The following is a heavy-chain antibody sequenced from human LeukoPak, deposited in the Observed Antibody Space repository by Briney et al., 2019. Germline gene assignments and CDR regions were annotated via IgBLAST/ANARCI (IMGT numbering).Heavy chain of an antibody. CDR3: ARAPGLAIIWGEAFDI. J-gene: IGHJ3*02. CDR1: GFSFSSYV. V-gene: IGHV3-30*04. D-gene: IGHD3-9*01. CDR2: ISFDGSNR. Sequence: GGSLRLSCAASGFSFSSYVMHWVRQAPGKGLEWVAAISFDGSNRKYADSVKGRFTISRDNSKNTLYLQMNSLRAEDTAVYYCARAPGLAIIWGEAFDIWGQGTMVTVSS.